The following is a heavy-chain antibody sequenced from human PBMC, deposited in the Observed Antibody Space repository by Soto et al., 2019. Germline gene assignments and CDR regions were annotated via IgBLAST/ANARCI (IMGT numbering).Heavy chain of an antibody. V-gene: IGHV3-23*01. CDR3: AKDLPIVVVVAATRANAFDI. CDR2: ISGSGGST. CDR1: GFTFSSYA. Sequence: GGSLRLSCAASGFTFSSYAMSWVRQAPGKGLEWVSAISGSGGSTYYADSVKGRFTISRDNSKNTLYLQMNSPRAEDTAVYYCAKDLPIVVVVAATRANAFDIWGQGTMVTVSS. J-gene: IGHJ3*02. D-gene: IGHD2-15*01.